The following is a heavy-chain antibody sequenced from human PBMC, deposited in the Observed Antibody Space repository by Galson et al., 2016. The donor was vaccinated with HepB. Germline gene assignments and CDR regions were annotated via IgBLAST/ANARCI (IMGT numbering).Heavy chain of an antibody. CDR3: ARDRDGMDF. V-gene: IGHV3-53*01. D-gene: IGHD1-14*01. Sequence: SLRLSCAGSGFTFPAYSMNWVRQAPGKGLEWVSLINSTGSTYYADSVKGRFTISRDNSKNTLYLQMNSLRVEDTAVYYCARDRDGMDFWGPGTLVSVSS. CDR2: INSTGST. J-gene: IGHJ4*02. CDR1: GFTFPAYS.